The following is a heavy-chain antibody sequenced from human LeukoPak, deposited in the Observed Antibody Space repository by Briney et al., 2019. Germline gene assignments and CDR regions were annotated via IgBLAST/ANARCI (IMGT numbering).Heavy chain of an antibody. CDR2: IWYDGSNK. Sequence: PGGSLRLSCAASGFTFSSYGMHWVRQAPGKGLEWVAVIWYDGSNKYYADSVKGRFTISRDNSKNMVYLQMNSLRAEDTAVYYCARDRNSFDHWGQGTLVTVSS. D-gene: IGHD3-3*02. CDR1: GFTFSSYG. V-gene: IGHV3-33*01. J-gene: IGHJ4*02. CDR3: ARDRNSFDH.